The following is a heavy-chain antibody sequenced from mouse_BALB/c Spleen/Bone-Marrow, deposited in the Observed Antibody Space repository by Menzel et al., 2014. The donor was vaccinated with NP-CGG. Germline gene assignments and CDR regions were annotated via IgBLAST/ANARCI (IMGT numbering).Heavy chain of an antibody. CDR2: ISSGGNT. V-gene: IGHV5-6-5*01. CDR1: GFTFSSYA. Sequence: EVHLVESGGGLVKPGASLKLSCAASGFTFSSYAMSWVRQTPEKRLEWVASISSGGNTYYPDSTKGRFSISRDKARNNLYRQMSRLRSEDAAMYYCARGVELRPWFTYWGQGTLVTVSA. CDR3: ARGVELRPWFTY. D-gene: IGHD2-4*01. J-gene: IGHJ3*01.